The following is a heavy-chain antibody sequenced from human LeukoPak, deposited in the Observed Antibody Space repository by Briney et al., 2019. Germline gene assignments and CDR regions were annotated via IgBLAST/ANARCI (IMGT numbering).Heavy chain of an antibody. Sequence: PGGSLRLSCTAAGFTSSTYPMSWVRQAPGKGLEWVSAISSRGDITYYADSVKGPFTISRDNSKNTLYLQMNNLRAEDTAVYYCAKRLPYYFGSWGQGTLVTVSS. CDR1: GFTSSTYP. V-gene: IGHV3-23*01. CDR3: AKRLPYYFGS. D-gene: IGHD2-21*01. CDR2: ISSRGDIT. J-gene: IGHJ4*02.